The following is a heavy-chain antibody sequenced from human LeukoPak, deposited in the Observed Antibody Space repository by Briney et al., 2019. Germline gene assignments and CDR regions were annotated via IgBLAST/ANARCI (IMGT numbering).Heavy chain of an antibody. V-gene: IGHV4-34*01. Sequence: PSETLSLTCAVYVGSFSGYYWSWIRQSPGKGLEWIGEINHSGSTNYNPSLKSRITLSVDTPKPPSSLNLRSVTAADTAVYFCARGGPVKYDILPGYWRPWVSFDPWGQGTLVIVSS. CDR3: ARGGPVKYDILPGYWRPWVSFDP. J-gene: IGHJ5*02. D-gene: IGHD3-9*01. CDR1: VGSFSGYY. CDR2: INHSGST.